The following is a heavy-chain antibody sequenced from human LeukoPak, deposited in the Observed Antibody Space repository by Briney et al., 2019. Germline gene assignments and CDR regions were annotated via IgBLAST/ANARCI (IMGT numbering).Heavy chain of an antibody. J-gene: IGHJ5*02. Sequence: GESLKISCQGSGYSFISCWITWVRQMPGKGLEWMGRIDLSGSYTSYSPPFQGHVTISADKSISTAFLEWSSLRASDTAIYYCARHYPPGNWLDPWGQGTLVTVPS. CDR1: GYSFISCW. CDR2: IDLSGSYT. V-gene: IGHV5-10-1*01. CDR3: ARHYPPGNWLDP. D-gene: IGHD3-10*01.